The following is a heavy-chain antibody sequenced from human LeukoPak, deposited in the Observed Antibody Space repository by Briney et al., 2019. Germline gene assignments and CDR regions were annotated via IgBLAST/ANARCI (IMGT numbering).Heavy chain of an antibody. J-gene: IGHJ6*03. CDR3: AREPIYYYYMDV. CDR1: GFSFSSYW. CDR2: IKTDGGST. V-gene: IGHV3-74*01. Sequence: GGSLRLSCAASGFSFSSYWMHWVRQAPGKGLVWVSRIKTDGGSTSYADSVKGRFTISRDNAKNTLYLQMNSLRAEDTAVYYCAREPIYYYYMDVWGQGTTVTVSS.